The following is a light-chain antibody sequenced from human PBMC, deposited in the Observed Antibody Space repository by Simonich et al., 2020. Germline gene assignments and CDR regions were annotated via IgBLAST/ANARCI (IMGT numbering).Light chain of an antibody. CDR1: QSVLYSSNNKNY. V-gene: IGKV4-1*01. J-gene: IGKJ3*01. CDR2: WAS. CDR3: QQYYSTPFT. Sequence: DIVMTQSPDSLAVSLGESATINCKSSQSVLYSSNNKNYLAWYQQKPGQPPKLLIYWASTRESGVPDRFSDSGSGTDFTLTISSLQAEDVAVYYCQQYYSTPFTFGPGTKVDIK.